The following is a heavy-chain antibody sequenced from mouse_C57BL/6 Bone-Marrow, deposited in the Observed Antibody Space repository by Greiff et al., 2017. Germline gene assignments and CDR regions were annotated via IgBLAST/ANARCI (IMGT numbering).Heavy chain of an antibody. J-gene: IGHJ3*01. CDR1: GYTFTSYW. CDR3: ANDGGYFQFAY. D-gene: IGHD2-3*01. V-gene: IGHV1-55*01. CDR2: IYPGSGST. Sequence: QVQLKQPGAELVKPGASVKMSCKASGYTFTSYWITWVKQRPGQGLEWIGDIYPGSGSTNYNEKFKSKATLTVDTSSSTAYMQLNSLTSEDSAVYYCANDGGYFQFAYWGQGTLVTVSA.